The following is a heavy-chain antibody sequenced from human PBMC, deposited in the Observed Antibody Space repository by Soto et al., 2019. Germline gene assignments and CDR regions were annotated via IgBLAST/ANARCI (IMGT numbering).Heavy chain of an antibody. CDR3: ARGKASYYDFWSGYYYYYGMDV. CDR1: GFTFSDYY. J-gene: IGHJ6*02. CDR2: ISSSGSTI. Sequence: QVQLVESGGGLVKPGGSLRLSCAASGFTFSDYYMSWIRQAPGKGLEWVSYISSSGSTIYYADSVKGRFTISRDNAKNSLYLQMNSLRAEDTAVYYCARGKASYYDFWSGYYYYYGMDVWGQGTTVTVSS. V-gene: IGHV3-11*01. D-gene: IGHD3-3*01.